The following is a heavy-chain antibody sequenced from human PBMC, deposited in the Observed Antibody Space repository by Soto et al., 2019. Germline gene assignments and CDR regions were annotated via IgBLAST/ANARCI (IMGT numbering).Heavy chain of an antibody. Sequence: QVQLVQSGAEVKKPGSSVKVSCKASGGTFSSYAISWVRQAPGQGLEWMGGIIPIFGTANYAQKFQGRVTITADESTSTAYMELSSLRSEDTSVYYCARGKERITMIVVERLNYFDYWGQGTLVTVSS. CDR2: IIPIFGTA. J-gene: IGHJ4*02. CDR3: ARGKERITMIVVERLNYFDY. D-gene: IGHD3-22*01. CDR1: GGTFSSYA. V-gene: IGHV1-69*12.